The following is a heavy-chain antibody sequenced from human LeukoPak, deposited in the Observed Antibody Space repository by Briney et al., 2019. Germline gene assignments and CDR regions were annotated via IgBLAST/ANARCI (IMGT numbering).Heavy chain of an antibody. CDR1: GDSVSSNSAA. CDR3: ARGEIAAAGTRHAFDI. CDR2: TYYRSKWYD. Sequence: SQTLSLTCAISGDSVSSNSAAWNWIRQSPSRGLDWLGRTYYRSKWYDDYAVSVKSRITINPATSKNQFSMQLHSVTPEDTAVYYCARGEIAAAGTRHAFDIWGQGIMVTVSS. D-gene: IGHD6-13*01. J-gene: IGHJ3*02. V-gene: IGHV6-1*01.